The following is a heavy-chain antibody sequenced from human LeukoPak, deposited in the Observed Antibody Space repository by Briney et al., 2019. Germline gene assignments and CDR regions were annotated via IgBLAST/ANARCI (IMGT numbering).Heavy chain of an antibody. D-gene: IGHD3-22*01. CDR1: GFTFSSYS. V-gene: IGHV3-48*01. CDR3: ARADYYDNAFDI. J-gene: IGHJ3*02. Sequence: GGSLRLSCAASGFTFSSYSMNWVRQAPGKGLEWVSYISSSSSTIYYADSVKGRFTISRDNAKSSLYLQMNSLRAEDTAVYYCARADYYDNAFDIWGQGTMVTVSS. CDR2: ISSSSSTI.